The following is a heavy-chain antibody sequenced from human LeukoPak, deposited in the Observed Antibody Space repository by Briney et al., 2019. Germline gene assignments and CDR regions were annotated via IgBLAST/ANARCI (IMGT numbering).Heavy chain of an antibody. V-gene: IGHV1-8*01. CDR1: GYTFTSYD. D-gene: IGHD3-10*01. Sequence: ASVKVSCKASGYTFTSYDINWVRQATGQGLEWMGWMNPNSGNTGYAQKFQGRVTMTRNTSISTAYMELSSLRSEDTAVYYCARPLWFGESPAYNWFDPWGQGTLVTVSS. CDR2: MNPNSGNT. J-gene: IGHJ5*02. CDR3: ARPLWFGESPAYNWFDP.